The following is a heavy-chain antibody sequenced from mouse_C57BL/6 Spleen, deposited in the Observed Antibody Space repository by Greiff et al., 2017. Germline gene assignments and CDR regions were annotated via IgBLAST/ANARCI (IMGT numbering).Heavy chain of an antibody. V-gene: IGHV1-55*01. CDR1: GYTFTSYW. Sequence: QVQLKQPGAELVKPGASVKMSCKASGYTFTSYWITWVKQRPGQGLEWIGDIYPGSGSTNYNEKFKSKATLTVDTSSSTAYMQLSSLTSEDSAVYYGAREGQLRLLFAYWGQGTLVTVSA. J-gene: IGHJ3*01. CDR2: IYPGSGST. D-gene: IGHD3-2*02. CDR3: AREGQLRLLFAY.